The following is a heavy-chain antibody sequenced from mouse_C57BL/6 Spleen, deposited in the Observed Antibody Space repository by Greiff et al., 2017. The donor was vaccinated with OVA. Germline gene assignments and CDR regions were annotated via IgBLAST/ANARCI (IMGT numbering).Heavy chain of an antibody. CDR3: TTGYGSSYGWYFDV. Sequence: EVKLMESGAELVRPGASVKLSCTASGFNIKDDYMHWVKQRPEQGLEWIGWIDPENGDTEYASKFQGKATITADTSSNTAYLQLSSLTSEDTAVYYCTTGYGSSYGWYFDVWGTGTTVTVSS. CDR2: IDPENGDT. CDR1: GFNIKDDY. D-gene: IGHD1-1*01. J-gene: IGHJ1*03. V-gene: IGHV14-4*01.